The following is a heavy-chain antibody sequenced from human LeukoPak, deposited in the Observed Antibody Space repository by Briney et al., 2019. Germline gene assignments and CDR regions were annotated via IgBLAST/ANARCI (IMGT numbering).Heavy chain of an antibody. CDR3: AREPFSMARESTRNAFDI. V-gene: IGHV3-23*01. D-gene: IGHD3-10*01. CDR1: GFTFSSYA. J-gene: IGHJ3*02. CDR2: ISGSGGST. Sequence: EAGGSLRLSCAASGFTFSSYAMSWVRQAPGKGLEWVSAISGSGGSTYYADSVKGRFTISRDNSKNTLYLQMNSLRAEDTAVYYCAREPFSMARESTRNAFDIWGQGTMVTVSS.